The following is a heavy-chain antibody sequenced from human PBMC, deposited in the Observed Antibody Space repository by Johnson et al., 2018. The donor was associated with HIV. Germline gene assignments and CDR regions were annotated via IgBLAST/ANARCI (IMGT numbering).Heavy chain of an antibody. Sequence: VQLVESGGGLVQPGGSLRLSCAASGFTFSSYAMSWVRQAPGKGLEWVSAISGSGGSTYYADSVKGRFTSSRDNAKNSLYLQMNSLRAEDTAVYYCARETGVRPLTYYYDSSGYYYDAFDIWGQGTMVTVSS. CDR3: ARETGVRPLTYYYDSSGYYYDAFDI. J-gene: IGHJ3*02. V-gene: IGHV3-23*04. CDR2: ISGSGGST. D-gene: IGHD3-22*01. CDR1: GFTFSSYA.